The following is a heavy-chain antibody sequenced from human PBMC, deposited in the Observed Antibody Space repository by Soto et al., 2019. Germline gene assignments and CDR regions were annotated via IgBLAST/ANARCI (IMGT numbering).Heavy chain of an antibody. D-gene: IGHD1-26*01. Sequence: PSETLSLTCAVSGYSISSGYYWGWVRQPPGQGPEWIGTIYHNGRTYYNPSLNSRVTMSVDTSKNQFSLRLSSVTAADTGVYYCASWLVGASFDSWGHGTLVTVSS. CDR1: GYSISSGYY. J-gene: IGHJ4*01. CDR2: IYHNGRT. V-gene: IGHV4-38-2*01. CDR3: ASWLVGASFDS.